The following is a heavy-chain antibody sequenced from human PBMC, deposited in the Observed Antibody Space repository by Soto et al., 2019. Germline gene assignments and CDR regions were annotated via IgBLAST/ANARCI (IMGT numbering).Heavy chain of an antibody. Sequence: KASETLSLTCTFSGGSISSGDYYWSWIRQPPGKGLEWIGYIYYSGSTYYNPSLKSRVTISVDTSKNQFSLKLSSVTAADTAVYYCARDRGYCTNGVCYTAHHGMDVWGQGTTVTVSS. D-gene: IGHD2-8*01. CDR2: IYYSGST. V-gene: IGHV4-30-4*01. CDR3: ARDRGYCTNGVCYTAHHGMDV. CDR1: GGSISSGDYY. J-gene: IGHJ6*02.